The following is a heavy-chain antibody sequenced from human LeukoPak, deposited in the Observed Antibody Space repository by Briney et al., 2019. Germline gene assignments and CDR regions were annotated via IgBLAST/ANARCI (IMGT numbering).Heavy chain of an antibody. V-gene: IGHV1-69*13. Sequence: SVKVSCKASGGTFTSYSISWVRQAPGQGLEWMGGIIPIFGTANYAQKFHDRVTITADESTSTAFMELSSLRSEDTAMYYCATAPLGYCTRTSCYAGIRQYFDYWGQGTLVTVSS. D-gene: IGHD2-2*01. CDR3: ATAPLGYCTRTSCYAGIRQYFDY. CDR1: GGTFTSYS. CDR2: IIPIFGTA. J-gene: IGHJ4*02.